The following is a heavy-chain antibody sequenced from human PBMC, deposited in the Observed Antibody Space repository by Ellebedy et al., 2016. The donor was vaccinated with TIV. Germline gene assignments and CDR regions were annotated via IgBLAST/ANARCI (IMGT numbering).Heavy chain of an antibody. CDR1: GFSFSNFW. CDR2: IKTDGSET. J-gene: IGHJ5*02. V-gene: IGHV3-7*01. CDR3: VGFGVFNL. D-gene: IGHD3-3*01. Sequence: PGGSLRLSCAAWGFSFSNFWMSWVRQAPGKGLEWVAHIKTDGSETYYVDSVKGRFTISRESAKNALFLQMDGLRVDDSAVYYCVGFGVFNLWGQGAPVTVSS.